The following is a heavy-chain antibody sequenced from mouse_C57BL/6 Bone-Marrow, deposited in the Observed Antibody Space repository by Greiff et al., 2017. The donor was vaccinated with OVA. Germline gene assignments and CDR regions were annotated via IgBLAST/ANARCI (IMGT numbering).Heavy chain of an antibody. V-gene: IGHV1-64*01. CDR1: GYTFTSYW. J-gene: IGHJ4*01. CDR2: IHPNSGST. CDR3: ARVVGNYAMDY. Sequence: QVQLQQPGAELVKPGASVKLSCKASGYTFTSYWMHWVKQRPGQGREWIGMIHPNSGSTNYNEKFKSKATLTVDKSSSTAYMQLSSLTSEDSAVYYCARVVGNYAMDYWGQGTSVTVSS.